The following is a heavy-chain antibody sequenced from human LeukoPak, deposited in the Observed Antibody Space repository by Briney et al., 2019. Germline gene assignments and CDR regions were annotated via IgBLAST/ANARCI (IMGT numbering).Heavy chain of an antibody. V-gene: IGHV4-39*01. CDR1: GGSISSSSYY. CDR3: ASQLGYCSSTSCYADKVDY. Sequence: SETLSLTCTVSGGSISSSSYYWGWIRQPPGKGLEWIGSIYYSGSTYYNPSLKSRVTISVDTSKNQFSLKLSSVTAADTAVYYCASQLGYCSSTSCYADKVDYWGQGTLVTVSS. CDR2: IYYSGST. D-gene: IGHD2-2*01. J-gene: IGHJ4*02.